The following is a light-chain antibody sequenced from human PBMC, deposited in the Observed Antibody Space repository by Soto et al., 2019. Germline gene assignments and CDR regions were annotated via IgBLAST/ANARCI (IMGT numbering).Light chain of an antibody. Sequence: HSALTQPPSASGTPGQRVTIACSGSSSNIGSTTVKWYQQLPGTAPKLLIYNNNQRPSGVPDRFSGSKSGTSASLAISGLQSEDEADYYCAAWDDSLNGVVFGGGTKLNVL. V-gene: IGLV1-44*01. CDR1: SSNIGSTT. CDR2: NNN. J-gene: IGLJ3*02. CDR3: AAWDDSLNGVV.